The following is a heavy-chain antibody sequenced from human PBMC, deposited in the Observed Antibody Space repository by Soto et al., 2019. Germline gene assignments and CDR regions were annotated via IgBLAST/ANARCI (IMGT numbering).Heavy chain of an antibody. CDR1: GGSISSYY. Sequence: QVQLQESGPGLVKPSETLSLTCTDSGGSISSYYWSWIRQPPGKGLEWIGYIYYSGSTNSNPSLKSRVTISVDTSKNQFSLKLSSVTAADTAVYYCATGNGYYYYMDVWGKGTTVTVSS. V-gene: IGHV4-59*01. CDR2: IYYSGST. D-gene: IGHD2-8*01. CDR3: ATGNGYYYYMDV. J-gene: IGHJ6*03.